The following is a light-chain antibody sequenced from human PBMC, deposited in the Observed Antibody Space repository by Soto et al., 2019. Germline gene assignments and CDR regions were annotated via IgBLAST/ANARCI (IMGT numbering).Light chain of an antibody. CDR3: QHYNSYSEA. Sequence: DIQMTQSPSTLSASVGDTVTLTGRASQSVSAWLAWYQQKPGRAPQLLIYDASRLKTGVPSRFSGSGSGTEFTLTISSLQPDDFATYYCQHYNSYSEAFGQGTKVDIK. CDR2: DAS. J-gene: IGKJ1*01. CDR1: QSVSAW. V-gene: IGKV1-5*01.